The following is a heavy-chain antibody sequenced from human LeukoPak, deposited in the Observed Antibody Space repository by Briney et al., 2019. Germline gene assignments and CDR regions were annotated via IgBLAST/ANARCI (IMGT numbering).Heavy chain of an antibody. CDR2: IYTSGST. D-gene: IGHD6-13*01. V-gene: IGHV4-4*07. CDR1: GGSISSYY. J-gene: IGHJ4*02. CDR3: ARGSDSSSWFLFDY. Sequence: SETLSLTCTVSGGSISSYYWSWLRQPAGKGLEWIGRIYTSGSTNYNPSLKSRVTMSVDTSENQFSLKLSSVTAADTAVYYCARGSDSSSWFLFDYWGQGTLVTVSS.